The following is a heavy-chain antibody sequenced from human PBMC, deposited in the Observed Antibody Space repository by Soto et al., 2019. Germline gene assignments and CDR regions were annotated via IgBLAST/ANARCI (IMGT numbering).Heavy chain of an antibody. D-gene: IGHD1-1*01. Sequence: QVHLVQYGAEVKKPGASVKVSCKGSGYGFTTYGITWVRQAPGPGLEWMAWISAHNGNTNYAKKLQGTATVTKETSKSTAYIELRGLRSGDKAVYYCAGGRYGDYWGQGALVTVYS. CDR1: GYGFTTYG. CDR2: ISAHNGNT. CDR3: AGGRYGDY. J-gene: IGHJ4*02. V-gene: IGHV1-18*01.